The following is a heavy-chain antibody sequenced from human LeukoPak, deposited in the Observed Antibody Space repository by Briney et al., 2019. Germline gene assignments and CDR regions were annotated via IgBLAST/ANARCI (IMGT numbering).Heavy chain of an antibody. V-gene: IGHV3-23*01. J-gene: IGHJ4*02. CDR3: ANIFDFWSGYYFDY. CDR1: GFTFSSYA. Sequence: SGGSLRLSCAASGFTFSSYAMSWVRQAPGKGLEWVSAISGSGGSAYYADSVKGRFTISRDNSKNTLYLQMNSLRAEDTAVYYCANIFDFWSGYYFDYWGQGTLVTVSS. CDR2: ISGSGGSA. D-gene: IGHD3-3*01.